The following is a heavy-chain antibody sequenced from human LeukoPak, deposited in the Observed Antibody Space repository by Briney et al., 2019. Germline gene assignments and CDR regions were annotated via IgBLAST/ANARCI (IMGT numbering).Heavy chain of an antibody. J-gene: IGHJ4*02. CDR1: GFNFRAYW. Sequence: GGSLRLSCTTSGFNFRAYWMGWVRQAPGKGLEWVAVISYDGSNKYYADSVKGRFTISRDNSKNTLYLQMNSLRAEDTAVYYCAKDLHYTVVTPFDYWGQGTLVTVSS. CDR3: AKDLHYTVVTPFDY. D-gene: IGHD4-23*01. V-gene: IGHV3-30*18. CDR2: ISYDGSNK.